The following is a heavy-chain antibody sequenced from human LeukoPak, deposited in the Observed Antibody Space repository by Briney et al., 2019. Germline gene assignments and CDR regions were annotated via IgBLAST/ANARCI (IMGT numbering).Heavy chain of an antibody. CDR2: ISSSSSTI. Sequence: GGSLRLSCAASGFTFSSYSMNWVRQAPGKGLEWVSYISSSSSTIYYADSVKGRFTISRDNAKNSLYLQMNSVRAEDTAVYYCAREGVDYDFWSGYYRYYMDVWGKGTTVTVSS. CDR3: AREGVDYDFWSGYYRYYMDV. D-gene: IGHD3-3*01. J-gene: IGHJ6*03. V-gene: IGHV3-48*01. CDR1: GFTFSSYS.